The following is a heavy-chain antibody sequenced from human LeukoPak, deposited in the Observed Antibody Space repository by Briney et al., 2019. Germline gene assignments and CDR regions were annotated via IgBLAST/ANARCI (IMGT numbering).Heavy chain of an antibody. D-gene: IGHD6-19*01. V-gene: IGHV3-30*18. Sequence: PGGSLRLSCAASGFTFSSYGMHWVRQAPGKGLEWVAVISYDGSNKYYADSVKGRFTISRDNSKNTLYLQMNSLRAEDTAVYYCAKDKASGFWFDYWGQGTLVTVSS. CDR3: AKDKASGFWFDY. CDR1: GFTFSSYG. J-gene: IGHJ4*02. CDR2: ISYDGSNK.